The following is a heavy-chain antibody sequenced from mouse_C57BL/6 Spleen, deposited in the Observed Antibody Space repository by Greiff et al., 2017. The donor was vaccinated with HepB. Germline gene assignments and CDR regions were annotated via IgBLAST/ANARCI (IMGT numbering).Heavy chain of an antibody. CDR1: GSTFPSYW. CDR3: ASYDYGSSYWYFDV. CDR2: IYPGSGST. V-gene: IGHV1-55*01. D-gene: IGHD1-1*01. Sequence: QVQLQQPGAELVKPGASVKLSCKASGSTFPSYWITGLKQRPGQGLEWIGGIYPGSGSTTYNEKFKSKATLTVATSSSTAYMQLRSLTSEDSAVYYCASYDYGSSYWYFDVWGTGTTVTVSS. J-gene: IGHJ1*03.